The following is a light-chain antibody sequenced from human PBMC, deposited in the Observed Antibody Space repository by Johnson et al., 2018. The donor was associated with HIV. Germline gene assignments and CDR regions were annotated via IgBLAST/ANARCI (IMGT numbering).Light chain of an antibody. CDR3: GTWGGV. J-gene: IGLJ1*01. CDR1: SSNIGSNY. CDR2: DNT. V-gene: IGLV1-51*01. Sequence: QSALTQPPSVSAAPGQRVTISCSGSSSNIGSNYVSWYQQVPGTAPKLLIYDNTKRPSGIPDRFSGSKSGTSATLGITGLQTGDEADYYCGTWGGVFGTGTKVTVL.